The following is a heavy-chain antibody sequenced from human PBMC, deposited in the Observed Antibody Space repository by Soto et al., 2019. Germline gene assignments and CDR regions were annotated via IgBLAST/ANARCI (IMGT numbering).Heavy chain of an antibody. Sequence: PSETLSLTCAVSGGSISSGGYSWSWIRQPPGKGLEWIGYIYHSGSTYYNPSLKSRVTISVDRSKNQFSLKLSSVTAADTAVYYCARNPRAAAGTGVYFDYWGQGTLVTVSS. J-gene: IGHJ4*02. CDR2: IYHSGST. D-gene: IGHD6-13*01. CDR3: ARNPRAAAGTGVYFDY. CDR1: GGSISSGGYS. V-gene: IGHV4-30-2*01.